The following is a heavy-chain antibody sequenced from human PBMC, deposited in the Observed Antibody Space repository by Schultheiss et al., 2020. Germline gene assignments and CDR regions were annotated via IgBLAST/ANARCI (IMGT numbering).Heavy chain of an antibody. CDR1: GFTFSSYA. V-gene: IGHV3-30*04. J-gene: IGHJ6*02. CDR2: ISYDGSNK. D-gene: IGHD2-2*01. Sequence: GGSLRLSCAASGFTFSSYAMSWVRQAPGKGLEWVAVISYDGSNKYYADSVKGRFTISRDNSKNTLYLQMNSLRAEDTAVYYCASDCSSTSCPEYYYGMDVWGQGTTVTVYS. CDR3: ASDCSSTSCPEYYYGMDV.